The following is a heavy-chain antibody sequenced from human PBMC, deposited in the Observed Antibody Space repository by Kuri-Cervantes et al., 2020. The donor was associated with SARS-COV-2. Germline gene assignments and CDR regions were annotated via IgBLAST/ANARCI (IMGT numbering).Heavy chain of an antibody. V-gene: IGHV3-21*01. J-gene: IGHJ3*02. D-gene: IGHD1-26*01. CDR1: GFTFSSYS. CDR2: ISSSSSYI. Sequence: GGSLRLSCAASGFTFSSYSMNWVRQAPGKGLEWVSSISSSSSYIYYADSVKGRFTISRDNPKNTLYLQMNSLRAEDTAVYYCAREGSYGYAFDIWGQGTMVTVSS. CDR3: AREGSYGYAFDI.